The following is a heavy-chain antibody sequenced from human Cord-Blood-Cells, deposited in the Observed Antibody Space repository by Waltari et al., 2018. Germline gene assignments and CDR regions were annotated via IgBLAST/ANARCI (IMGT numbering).Heavy chain of an antibody. D-gene: IGHD5-18*01. CDR2: IYHSGST. V-gene: IGHV4-4*02. CDR3: ARLTRTYTAMVDY. Sequence: QVQLQESGPGLVKPSGTLSLTCAVSGGSISSSNWWSWVRQPPGKGLEWIGEIYHSGSTNYTPSIKSRVTISVDKSKNQFALTLSSVTAADTAVYYCARLTRTYTAMVDYWGQGTLVTVSS. J-gene: IGHJ4*02. CDR1: GGSISSSNW.